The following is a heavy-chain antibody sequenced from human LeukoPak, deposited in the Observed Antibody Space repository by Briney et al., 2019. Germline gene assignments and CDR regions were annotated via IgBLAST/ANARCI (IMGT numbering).Heavy chain of an antibody. CDR2: ISSSSSYT. D-gene: IGHD3-10*01. Sequence: GSLRLSCAASGFPFSDYYMSWIRQAPGKGLEWVSYISSSSSYTNYADSVKGRFTISRDNAKNSLYLQMNSLRAEDTAVYYCAREHLYYYGSGSYGGMDVWGKGTTVTVSS. V-gene: IGHV3-11*06. CDR1: GFPFSDYY. J-gene: IGHJ6*04. CDR3: AREHLYYYGSGSYGGMDV.